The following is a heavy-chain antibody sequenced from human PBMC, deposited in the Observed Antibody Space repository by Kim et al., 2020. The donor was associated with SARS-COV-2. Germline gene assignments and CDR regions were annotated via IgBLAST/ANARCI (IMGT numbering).Heavy chain of an antibody. D-gene: IGHD5-12*01. CDR2: SYYSWST. CDR3: AKLGGAGYSCYDDFKV. Sequence: SETLSLTCTVSGDSISSYYWNWIRQPPGKGLEWIGYSYYSWSTNYNPSLKSRVTISVDTSKNQFSLKLSSVTAADTAAYYCAKLGGAGYSCYDDFKVWGQGTMVTVSS. J-gene: IGHJ3*01. CDR1: GDSISSYY. V-gene: IGHV4-59*08.